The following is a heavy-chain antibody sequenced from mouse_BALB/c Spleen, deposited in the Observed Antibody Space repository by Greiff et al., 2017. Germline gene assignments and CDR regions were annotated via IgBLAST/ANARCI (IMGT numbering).Heavy chain of an antibody. CDR2: IWGDGST. Sequence: QVQLQQSGPGLVAPSQSLSITCTVSGFSLTGYGVNWVRQPPGKGLEWLGMIWGDGSTDYNSALKSRLSISKDNSKSQVFLKMNSLQTDDTARYYCARDYYYGSSDYAMDYWGQGTSVTVSS. V-gene: IGHV2-6-7*01. CDR3: ARDYYYGSSDYAMDY. J-gene: IGHJ4*01. CDR1: GFSLTGYG. D-gene: IGHD1-1*01.